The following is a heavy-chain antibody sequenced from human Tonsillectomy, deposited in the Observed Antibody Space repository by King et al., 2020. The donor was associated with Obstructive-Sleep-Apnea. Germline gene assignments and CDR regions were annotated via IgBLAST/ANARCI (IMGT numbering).Heavy chain of an antibody. D-gene: IGHD6-13*01. Sequence: VQLVESGGGLVQPGRSLRLSCTASGFTFGDYAMSWFRQAPGKGLEWVGFIRSKAYGGTTEYAASVKGRFTISRDDSKSIADLQMNSLKTEDTDVYYCTRTPYSSSWAWDAFDIWGQGTMVTVSS. CDR3: TRTPYSSSWAWDAFDI. J-gene: IGHJ3*02. V-gene: IGHV3-49*03. CDR2: IRSKAYGGTT. CDR1: GFTFGDYA.